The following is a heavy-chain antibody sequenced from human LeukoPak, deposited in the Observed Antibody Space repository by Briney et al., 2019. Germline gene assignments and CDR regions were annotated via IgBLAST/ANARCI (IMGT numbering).Heavy chain of an antibody. CDR2: IYYSGST. J-gene: IGHJ4*02. Sequence: PSETLSLTCTVSGGSISSYYWSWIRQPPGKGLEWIGYIYYSGSTNYNPSLKSRVTISVDTSKNQFSLKLSSVTAADTAAYYCARDDGYYGSGSYSYWGQGTLVTVSS. CDR3: ARDDGYYGSGSYSY. CDR1: GGSISSYY. V-gene: IGHV4-59*01. D-gene: IGHD3-10*01.